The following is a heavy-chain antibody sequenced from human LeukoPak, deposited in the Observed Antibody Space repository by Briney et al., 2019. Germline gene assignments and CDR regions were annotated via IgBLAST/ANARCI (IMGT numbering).Heavy chain of an antibody. Sequence: GGSLRLSCAASGFTFGSYSMNWVRQAPGKGLEWVSSISSSSSYIYYADSVKGRFTISRDNAKNSLYLQMNSLRAEDTAVYYCARGHIKWLVPYYFDYWGQGTLVTVSS. J-gene: IGHJ4*02. V-gene: IGHV3-21*01. CDR2: ISSSSSYI. D-gene: IGHD6-19*01. CDR3: ARGHIKWLVPYYFDY. CDR1: GFTFGSYS.